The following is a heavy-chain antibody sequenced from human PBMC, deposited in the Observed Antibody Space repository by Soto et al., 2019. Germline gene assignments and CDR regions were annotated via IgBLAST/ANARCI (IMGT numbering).Heavy chain of an antibody. CDR1: GFTFSSYA. Sequence: EVQLLESGGGLVQPGGSLRLSCAASGFTFSSYAMNWVRQAPGKGLEWVSAVSGAGGDTYYADSVKGRFTISRDNSKNTLFLQMNGLRVEDTAVYYCARRSTSCCQNFDCWGQGTLVTVSS. CDR2: VSGAGGDT. V-gene: IGHV3-23*01. CDR3: ARRSTSCCQNFDC. J-gene: IGHJ4*02. D-gene: IGHD2-2*01.